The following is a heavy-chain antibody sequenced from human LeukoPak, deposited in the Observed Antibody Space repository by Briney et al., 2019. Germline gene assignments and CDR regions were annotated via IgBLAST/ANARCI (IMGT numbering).Heavy chain of an antibody. CDR3: ARASLSIGGYSSFDY. J-gene: IGHJ4*02. V-gene: IGHV4-59*10. D-gene: IGHD2-15*01. CDR1: GGSFSGYY. CDR2: IYKSGSNSENT. Sequence: SETLSLTCAVYGGSFSGYYWSWIRQSAGKGLEWIGRIYKSGSNSENTNYNPSLESRVTVAADTSNNQFSLTLSSVTAADTAVYYCARASLSIGGYSSFDYWGQGILVTVSS.